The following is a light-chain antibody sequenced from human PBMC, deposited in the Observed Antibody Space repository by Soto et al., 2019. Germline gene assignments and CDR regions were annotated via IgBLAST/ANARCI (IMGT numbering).Light chain of an antibody. V-gene: IGLV3-1*01. CDR3: QAWDSSTVI. CDR2: QDT. J-gene: IGLJ2*01. CDR1: KLGHKY. Sequence: SYELTQPPSVSVSPGQTASITCSGDKLGHKYASWYQQKPGQSPVLVIFQDTKRPSGIPERFSGSNSGNTATLTISGTQAMDEAHYYCQAWDSSTVIFGVGTKLTVL.